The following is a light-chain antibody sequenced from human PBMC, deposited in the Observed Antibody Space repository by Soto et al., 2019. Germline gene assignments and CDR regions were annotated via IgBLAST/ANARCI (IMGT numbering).Light chain of an antibody. V-gene: IGLV1-40*01. Sequence: QSVLTQPPSVSGAPGQRVTISCTGSRSNIGAGYNVHWYQQLPGTAPKLLIYDNSNRPSGVPDRFSGSKSGTSASLAITGLQADDEADYYCQSYDTSLSGSVVFGGGTKVTVL. CDR3: QSYDTSLSGSVV. CDR1: RSNIGAGYN. J-gene: IGLJ2*01. CDR2: DNS.